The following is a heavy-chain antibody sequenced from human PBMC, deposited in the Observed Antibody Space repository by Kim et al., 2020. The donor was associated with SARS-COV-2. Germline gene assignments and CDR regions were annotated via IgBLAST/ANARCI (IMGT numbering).Heavy chain of an antibody. CDR2: LSADDGTT. Sequence: GGSLRLSCAVTGFTFSNYAMTWVRQAPGKGLEWVSSLSADDGTTYYAESVQGRFTISRDNSKNTLYLQMNSLRAEDTAVYYCAKLQSSSGWYSGMDVWGQGTTVTVSS. V-gene: IGHV3-23*01. CDR3: AKLQSSSGWYSGMDV. J-gene: IGHJ6*02. CDR1: GFTFSNYA. D-gene: IGHD6-19*01.